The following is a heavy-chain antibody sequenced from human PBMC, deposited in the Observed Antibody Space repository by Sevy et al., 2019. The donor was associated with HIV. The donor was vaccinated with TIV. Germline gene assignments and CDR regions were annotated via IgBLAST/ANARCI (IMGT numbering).Heavy chain of an antibody. J-gene: IGHJ4*02. Sequence: ASVKVSCKASGYTFTHYAIHWVRQAPGQRLEWMGWINAANGNTKYSQKFQGRVTITRDTSASTAYMELSSLISEDTAIYYCARGLGTSMTKFEYWGQGTLVTVSS. CDR1: GYTFTHYA. CDR3: ARGLGTSMTKFEY. V-gene: IGHV1-3*01. CDR2: INAANGNT. D-gene: IGHD4-17*01.